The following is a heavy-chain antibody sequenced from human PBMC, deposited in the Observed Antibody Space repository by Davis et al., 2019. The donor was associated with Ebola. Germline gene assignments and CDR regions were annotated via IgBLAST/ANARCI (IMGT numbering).Heavy chain of an antibody. V-gene: IGHV4-39*01. CDR2: IYYSGST. CDR1: GGSISSSSYY. D-gene: IGHD5-24*01. Sequence: MPGGSLRLSCTVSGGSISSSSYYWGWIRQPPGKGLEWIGSIYYSGSTYYNPSLKSRVTISVDTSKNQFSLKLSSVTAADTAVYYCARLRWDGWGQGTLVTVSS. J-gene: IGHJ4*02. CDR3: ARLRWDG.